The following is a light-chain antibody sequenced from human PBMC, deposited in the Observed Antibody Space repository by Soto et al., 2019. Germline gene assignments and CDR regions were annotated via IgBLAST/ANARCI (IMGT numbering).Light chain of an antibody. CDR2: GAS. CDR3: QQYSGSPFT. Sequence: EIVLTQSPGTLSLSPGEGATLSCRASQSVYVNLAWYQQKPGQSHRLLIYGASTRATDIPDRFSGSGSDTDFALTISRLEPEDFAVYYCQQYSGSPFTFGPGTKVNIK. V-gene: IGKV3-20*01. CDR1: QSVYVN. J-gene: IGKJ3*01.